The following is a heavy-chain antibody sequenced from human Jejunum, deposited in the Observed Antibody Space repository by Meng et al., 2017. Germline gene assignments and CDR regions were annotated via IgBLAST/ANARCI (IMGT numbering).Heavy chain of an antibody. Sequence: QVESVHSGAEVQTPGSSVKVSCKASGGTFSTYAITWVRQAPGHGLEWMGGIIPIFGTANYAQNYQDRVTITADESTSTAYMEFSSLRSEDTAVYYCARPNSGANTYYFDYWGQGTLVTVSS. J-gene: IGHJ4*02. CDR1: GGTFSTYA. CDR2: IIPIFGTA. CDR3: ARPNSGANTYYFDY. V-gene: IGHV1-69*01. D-gene: IGHD4/OR15-4a*01.